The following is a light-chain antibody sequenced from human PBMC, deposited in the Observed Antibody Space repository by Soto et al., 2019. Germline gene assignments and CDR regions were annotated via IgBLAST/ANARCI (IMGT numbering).Light chain of an antibody. Sequence: EIVMTQSPATLSVSLGERATLSCRASQSVSRKLAWYQQKPGQIPMLLVFGASTTSTGIPVRFSGSGSGTEFPLTISSLESEDFAVSYCQQYNSYPTFGQGTKVEIK. CDR2: GAS. J-gene: IGKJ1*01. CDR1: QSVSRK. CDR3: QQYNSYPT. V-gene: IGKV3-15*01.